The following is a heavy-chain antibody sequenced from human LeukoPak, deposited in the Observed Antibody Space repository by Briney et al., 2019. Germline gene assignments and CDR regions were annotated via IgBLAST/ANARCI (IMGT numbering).Heavy chain of an antibody. Sequence: PGGSLRLSCAASGFTFSSYSMNWVRQAPGKGLEWVALISYDGSNKYYADSVKGRFTISRENSKNTLYLQMNGLRAEDTAVYSCAKEPIVGATHFDYWGQGTLVTVSS. D-gene: IGHD1-26*01. J-gene: IGHJ4*02. CDR1: GFTFSSYS. CDR3: AKEPIVGATHFDY. CDR2: ISYDGSNK. V-gene: IGHV3-30*18.